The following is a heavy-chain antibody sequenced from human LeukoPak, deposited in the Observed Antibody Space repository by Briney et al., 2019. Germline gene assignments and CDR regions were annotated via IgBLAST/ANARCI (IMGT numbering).Heavy chain of an antibody. D-gene: IGHD3-10*01. CDR2: IYNSGST. J-gene: IGHJ4*02. CDR1: GASISSSNYY. V-gene: IGHV4-39*01. Sequence: PSETLSLTCTVSGASISSSNYYWGCIRQPPGKGLEWIGSIYNSGSTFYNPSLKSRVTISVDTSKNQFSLRLSSVTAADTAVYYCARLPREYYYGSGSYYNTPYYFDFWGQGTLVSVSS. CDR3: ARLPREYYYGSGSYYNTPYYFDF.